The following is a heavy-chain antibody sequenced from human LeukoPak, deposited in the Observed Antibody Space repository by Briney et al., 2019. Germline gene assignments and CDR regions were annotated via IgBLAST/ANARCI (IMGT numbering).Heavy chain of an antibody. D-gene: IGHD6-13*01. CDR2: ISWNSGSI. CDR3: AKDRVEGSSWYYFDY. J-gene: IGHJ4*02. V-gene: IGHV3-9*01. Sequence: GGSLRLSCAASGFTFDDYAMPWVRQAPGKGLEWVSGISWNSGSIGYADSVKGRFTISRDNAKNSLYLQMNSLRAEDTALYYCAKDRVEGSSWYYFDYWGQGTLVTVSS. CDR1: GFTFDDYA.